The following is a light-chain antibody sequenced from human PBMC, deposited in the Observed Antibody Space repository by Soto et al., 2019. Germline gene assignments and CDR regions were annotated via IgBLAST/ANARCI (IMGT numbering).Light chain of an antibody. CDR1: QGISSR. V-gene: IGKV1-12*01. J-gene: IGKJ5*01. CDR2: AAS. Sequence: DIQMTQSPSSVSASVGDRVTITCRASQGISSRLAWYQQKPGKAPNLLIYAASSLQSGVPSRFSGSGSGTDFTFTISSLQPEDFATYYCQQYDNLPLIFGQGTRLEIK. CDR3: QQYDNLPLI.